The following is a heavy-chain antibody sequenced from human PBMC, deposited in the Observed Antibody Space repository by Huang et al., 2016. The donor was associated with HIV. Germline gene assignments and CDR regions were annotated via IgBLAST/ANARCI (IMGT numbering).Heavy chain of an antibody. Sequence: EVQLVQSGAEVKKPGESLKISCTGSGYSFSIYWIAWVRQMPGEGLEWMGIIDPVESKSTYSPSFEGHVAISVDKSINTVYLHWSSLKASDTAIYYCAKGRRAFDVWGQGTWVTVSS. V-gene: IGHV5-51*03. CDR3: AKGRRAFDV. CDR1: GYSFSIYW. CDR2: IDPVESKS. J-gene: IGHJ3*01.